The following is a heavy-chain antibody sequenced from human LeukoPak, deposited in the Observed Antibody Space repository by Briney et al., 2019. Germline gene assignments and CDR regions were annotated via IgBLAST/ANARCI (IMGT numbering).Heavy chain of an antibody. CDR1: GYTFTSYA. D-gene: IGHD6-19*01. CDR3: ARDHSGWGSGWFDP. V-gene: IGHV1-3*01. CDR2: INAGNGNT. J-gene: IGHJ5*02. Sequence: GASVKVSCKASGYTFTSYAMHWVRQAPGQRLEWMGWINAGNGNTKYSQKFQGRVTITRDTSASTAYMELSSLRSEDTAVYYCARDHSGWGSGWFDPWGQGTLVTVSS.